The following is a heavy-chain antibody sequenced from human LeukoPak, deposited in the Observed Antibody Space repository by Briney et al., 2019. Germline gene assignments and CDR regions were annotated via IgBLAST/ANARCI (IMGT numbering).Heavy chain of an antibody. D-gene: IGHD4-17*01. Sequence: GGSLRLSCAASGFTFRSYSMNWVRQAPGKGLEWVSSISSSSSYIYYADSVKGRFTISRDNAKNSLYLQMNSLRAEDTAVYYCARVGGSSHPGDYGSNWFDPWGQGTLVTVSS. CDR2: ISSSSSYI. CDR3: ARVGGSSHPGDYGSNWFDP. J-gene: IGHJ5*02. V-gene: IGHV3-21*01. CDR1: GFTFRSYS.